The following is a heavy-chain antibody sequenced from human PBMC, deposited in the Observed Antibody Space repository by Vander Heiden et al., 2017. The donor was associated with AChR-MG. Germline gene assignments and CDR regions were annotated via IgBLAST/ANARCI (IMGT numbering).Heavy chain of an antibody. Sequence: QLQLQESGPGLVKPSETLSLTCTVSGGSLSSSSYYWGRIRQPPGKGLEWIGSIYYSGSTYYNPSLKSRVTISVDTSKNQFSLKLSSVTAADTAVYYCARLWRMVAAAGRLYYYYGMDVWGQGTTVTVSS. CDR1: GGSLSSSSYY. D-gene: IGHD6-13*01. J-gene: IGHJ6*02. V-gene: IGHV4-39*01. CDR2: IYYSGST. CDR3: ARLWRMVAAAGRLYYYYGMDV.